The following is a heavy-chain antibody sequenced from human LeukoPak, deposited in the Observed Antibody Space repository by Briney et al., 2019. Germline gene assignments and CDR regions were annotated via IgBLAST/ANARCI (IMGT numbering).Heavy chain of an antibody. V-gene: IGHV3-23*01. CDR1: GITLSNYG. J-gene: IGHJ4*02. D-gene: IGHD3-10*01. Sequence: PGGSLRLSCAVSGITLSNYGMSWVRQAPGKGLEWVAGLSGSGGGTNYADSVQGRFTISRDNPENTLYLQMNSLRAEDTAVYFCAKRGVVIRVFLVGFHKEAYYFDSWGQGAPVTVSS. CDR3: AKRGVVIRVFLVGFHKEAYYFDS. CDR2: LSGSGGGT.